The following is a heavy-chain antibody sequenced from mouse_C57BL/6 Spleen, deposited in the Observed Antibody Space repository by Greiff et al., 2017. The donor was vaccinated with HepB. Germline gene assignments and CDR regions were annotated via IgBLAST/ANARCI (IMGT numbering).Heavy chain of an antibody. CDR2: IYPGDGDT. D-gene: IGHD1-1*01. CDR3: GNLYYYGWIDY. CDR1: GYAFSSSW. V-gene: IGHV1-82*01. Sequence: VQLQQSGPELVKPGASVKISCKASGYAFSSSWMNWVKQRPGKGLEWIGRIYPGDGDTNYNGKFKGKATLTADKSSSTAYMQLSSLTSEDSAVYFCGNLYYYGWIDYWGQGTTLTVSS. J-gene: IGHJ2*01.